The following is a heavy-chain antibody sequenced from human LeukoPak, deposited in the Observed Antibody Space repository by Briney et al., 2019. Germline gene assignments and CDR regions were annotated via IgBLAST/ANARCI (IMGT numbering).Heavy chain of an antibody. D-gene: IGHD3-22*01. J-gene: IGHJ6*02. CDR1: GFNFNTYA. Sequence: GGSLRLSCAASGFNFNTYAMSWVRQAPGKGLEWVAVISYDGSNKYYADSVKGRFTISRDNSKNTLYLQMNSLRAEDTAVYYCARDEDYYDSSGYYSGMDVWGQGTTVTVSS. V-gene: IGHV3-30-3*01. CDR2: ISYDGSNK. CDR3: ARDEDYYDSSGYYSGMDV.